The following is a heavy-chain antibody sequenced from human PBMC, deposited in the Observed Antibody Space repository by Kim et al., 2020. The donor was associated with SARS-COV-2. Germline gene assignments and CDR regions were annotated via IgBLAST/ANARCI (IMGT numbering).Heavy chain of an antibody. J-gene: IGHJ4*02. V-gene: IGHV6-1*01. D-gene: IGHD5-18*01. CDR2: TYYRSKWYN. Sequence: SQTLSLTCAISGDSVSSNSAAWNWIRLSPSRGLEWLGRTYYRSKWYNDYAVSVKSRIIINRDTSKNQFSLHLSSVTPEDTAMYYCAREGDTVIVTFDYWGQGTLVTVSS. CDR1: GDSVSSNSAA. CDR3: AREGDTVIVTFDY.